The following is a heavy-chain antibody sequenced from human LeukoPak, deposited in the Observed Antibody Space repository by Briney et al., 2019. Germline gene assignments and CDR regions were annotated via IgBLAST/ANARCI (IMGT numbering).Heavy chain of an antibody. Sequence: PGGSLRLSCAASGFTFSTYWMNWVRQAPGKGLEWVANIKQDGSEKYYVDSAKGRFTISRDNAENSLSLRLNSLRAEDTAVYFCARGVGDSWFFDYWGQGALVIVSS. D-gene: IGHD6-13*01. CDR3: ARGVGDSWFFDY. CDR1: GFTFSTYW. CDR2: IKQDGSEK. J-gene: IGHJ4*02. V-gene: IGHV3-7*01.